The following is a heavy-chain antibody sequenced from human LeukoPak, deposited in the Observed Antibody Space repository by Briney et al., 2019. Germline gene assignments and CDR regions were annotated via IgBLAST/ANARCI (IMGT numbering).Heavy chain of an antibody. J-gene: IGHJ6*04. CDR2: ISSSGSTI. V-gene: IGHV3-48*03. CDR3: ARDHIAAAGVSGGRINYYYYGMDV. D-gene: IGHD6-13*01. CDR1: GVTFSSYE. Sequence: QPGGSLRLSCAASGVTFSSYEMNWVRQAPGKGLEWVSYISSSGSTIYYADSVKGRFTISRDNAKNSLYLQMNSLRAEDTAVYYCARDHIAAAGVSGGRINYYYYGMDVWGKGTTVTVSS.